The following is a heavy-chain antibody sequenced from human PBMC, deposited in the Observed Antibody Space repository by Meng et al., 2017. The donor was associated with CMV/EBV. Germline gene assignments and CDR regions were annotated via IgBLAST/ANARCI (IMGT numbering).Heavy chain of an antibody. CDR2: MNPNSGNT. V-gene: IGHV1-8*01. Sequence: SGYNFTSYDINWVRQATGQGLEWMGWMNPNSGNTGYAQKFQGRVTMTRNTSISTAYMELSSLRSEDTAVYYCARGSNYEEGVSWFDPWGQGTLVTVSS. CDR1: GYNFTSYD. J-gene: IGHJ5*02. D-gene: IGHD1-7*01. CDR3: ARGSNYEEGVSWFDP.